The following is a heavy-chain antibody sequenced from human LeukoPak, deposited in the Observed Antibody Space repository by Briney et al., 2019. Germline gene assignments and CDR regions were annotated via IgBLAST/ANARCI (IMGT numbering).Heavy chain of an antibody. CDR3: ARVNRGYYDARLFDY. D-gene: IGHD3-22*01. Sequence: SETLSLTCTVSGGSISSYYWSWIRQPPGKGLEWIGYIYYSGSTNYNPSLKSRVTISVDTSKNQFSLKLSSVTAANTAVYYCARVNRGYYDARLFDYWGQGTLVTVSS. V-gene: IGHV4-59*01. J-gene: IGHJ4*02. CDR2: IYYSGST. CDR1: GGSISSYY.